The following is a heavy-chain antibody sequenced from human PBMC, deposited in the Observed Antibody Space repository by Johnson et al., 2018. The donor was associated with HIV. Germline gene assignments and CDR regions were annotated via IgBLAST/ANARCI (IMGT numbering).Heavy chain of an antibody. Sequence: VQLVESGGGVVRPGGSLRLSCAASGFTFDDYGVSWVRQAPGKGLEWVSGINWNGGSTYYADSVKGRFTISRDNSKNTLYLQMNSLSAEDTAVYYCESGEWWLVPDSEDAFDIWCQGTMVTVSS. D-gene: IGHD6-19*01. J-gene: IGHJ3*02. CDR2: INWNGGST. CDR1: GFTFDDYG. CDR3: ESGEWWLVPDSEDAFDI. V-gene: IGHV3-20*04.